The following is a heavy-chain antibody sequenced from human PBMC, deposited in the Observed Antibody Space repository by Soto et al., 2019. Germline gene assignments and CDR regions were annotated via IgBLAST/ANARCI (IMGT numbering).Heavy chain of an antibody. Sequence: QVQLVQSGAEVKKPGSSVKVSCKASEATFNTYVLGGVRRPPGQGLGGWWGIIPILGTANYAQKFQGRVTITADESTSTAYMELSSLRSEDTAVYYCARGDIRSGYDYYYYGMDVWGQGTTVTVSS. D-gene: IGHD5-12*01. CDR2: IIPILGTA. V-gene: IGHV1-69*12. CDR3: ARGDIRSGYDYYYYGMDV. CDR1: EATFNTYV. J-gene: IGHJ6*02.